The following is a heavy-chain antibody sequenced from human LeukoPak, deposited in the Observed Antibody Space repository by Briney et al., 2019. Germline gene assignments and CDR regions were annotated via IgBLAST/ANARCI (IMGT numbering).Heavy chain of an antibody. Sequence: VASVKVSCKASGYTFTSYDINWVRQATGQGLEWMGWMNPNSGNTGYAQKFQGRVTITRNTSISTAYMELSSLRSEDTAVYYCARAARMITFGGVIVTRNYYFDYWGQGTLVTVSS. CDR3: ARAARMITFGGVIVTRNYYFDY. CDR1: GYTFTSYD. V-gene: IGHV1-8*03. D-gene: IGHD3-16*02. CDR2: MNPNSGNT. J-gene: IGHJ4*02.